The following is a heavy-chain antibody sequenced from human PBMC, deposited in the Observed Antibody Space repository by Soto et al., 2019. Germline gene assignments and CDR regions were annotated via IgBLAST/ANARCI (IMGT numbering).Heavy chain of an antibody. V-gene: IGHV3-48*03. J-gene: IGHJ4*02. CDR3: ARDAGFPNYFDY. CDR2: ITSSGSII. CDR1: GFTFNNYE. Sequence: PGGSLRLSCAASGFTFNNYEMLWVRQAPGKGLEWVSYITSSGSIIYYADSVKGRFTISRDNAKNSLYLEMNSLRVDDTALYYCARDAGFPNYFDYWGQGTLVTVSS.